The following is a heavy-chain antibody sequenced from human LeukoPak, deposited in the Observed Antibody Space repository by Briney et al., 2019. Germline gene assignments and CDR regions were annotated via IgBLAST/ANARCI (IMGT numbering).Heavy chain of an antibody. J-gene: IGHJ4*02. CDR3: ARGGRLLDY. CDR2: ITGNGDST. D-gene: IGHD2-15*01. V-gene: IGHV3-23*01. Sequence: GGSLRLSCAASGFIFTNYAMSWVRQTPGKGLEWVSTITGNGDSTYYADSVKGRFTISRDNSRNTLYLQVNSLRADDTAVYYCARGGRLLDYWGQGTLVTVSS. CDR1: GFIFTNYA.